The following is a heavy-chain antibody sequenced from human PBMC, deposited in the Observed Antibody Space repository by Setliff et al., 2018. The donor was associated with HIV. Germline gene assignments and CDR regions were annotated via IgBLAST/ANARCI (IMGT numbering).Heavy chain of an antibody. CDR1: GGSLSGYY. V-gene: IGHV4-59*01. CDR3: ATTTIFEVPRYYYYYMDV. D-gene: IGHD3-3*01. CDR2: IYGSGST. Sequence: ETLSLTCAVYGGSLSGYYWSWIRQPPGKGLEWIGCIYGSGSTDYNPSLKSRVTISVDTSKNQFSLKLRSVTAADTAVYYCATTTIFEVPRYYYYYMDVWGKGTTGTGS. J-gene: IGHJ6*03.